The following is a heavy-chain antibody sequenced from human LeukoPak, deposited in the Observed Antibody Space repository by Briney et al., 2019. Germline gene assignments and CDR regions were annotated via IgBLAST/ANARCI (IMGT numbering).Heavy chain of an antibody. CDR3: ARGPATDEYGNYNFDI. J-gene: IGHJ4*02. D-gene: IGHD2/OR15-2a*01. CDR2: IQPDGREQ. Sequence: PGGSLRLSCAASGLTFSSRWMSWVRQAPGKGLEWVGNIQPDGREQYPVDSVKGRFTISRDNARNSLFLQMNSLRVEDTAVYYCARGPATDEYGNYNFDIWGQGTLVTVSA. CDR1: GLTFSSRW. V-gene: IGHV3-7*01.